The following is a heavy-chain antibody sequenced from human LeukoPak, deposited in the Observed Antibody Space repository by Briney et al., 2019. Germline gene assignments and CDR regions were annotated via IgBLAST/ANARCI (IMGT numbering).Heavy chain of an antibody. CDR1: GFTFSSYS. CDR2: ISSSSSYI. V-gene: IGHV3-21*01. CDR3: ARDIRGYWDIVVVPAAYDAFDI. J-gene: IGHJ3*02. Sequence: PGGSLRLSCAASGFTFSSYSMNWVRQAPGKGLEWVSSISSSSSYIYYADSVKGRFTISRDNAKNSLYLQMNSLRAEDTAVYYCARDIRGYWDIVVVPAAYDAFDIWGQGTMVTVSS. D-gene: IGHD2-2*01.